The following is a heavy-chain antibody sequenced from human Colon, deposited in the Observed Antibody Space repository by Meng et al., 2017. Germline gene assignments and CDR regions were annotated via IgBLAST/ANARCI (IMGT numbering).Heavy chain of an antibody. V-gene: IGHV6-1*01. Sequence: SETLSLTCAISGDSVSSNSAAWNWIRQSPSRGLEWLGRTYYRSKRYNDYAVSVKSRITINPDTSKNQFSLQLNSVTPEDTAVYYCARDSNYYDSSGYLKAFDIWGQGTMVTVSS. CDR3: ARDSNYYDSSGYLKAFDI. J-gene: IGHJ3*02. CDR1: GDSVSSNSAA. D-gene: IGHD3-22*01. CDR2: TYYRSKRYN.